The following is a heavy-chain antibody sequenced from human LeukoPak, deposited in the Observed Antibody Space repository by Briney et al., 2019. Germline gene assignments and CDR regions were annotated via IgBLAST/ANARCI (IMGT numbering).Heavy chain of an antibody. J-gene: IGHJ4*02. CDR1: GFTFDDYA. CDR3: AKSLYGSGGYLFDY. Sequence: GGSLRLSCAASGFTFDDYAMHWVRQAPGKGLEWVSGISWNSGSIGYADSVKGRFTISRDNAKNSLYLQMNSLRAEDTALYYCAKSLYGSGGYLFDYWGQGTLVTVSS. CDR2: ISWNSGSI. D-gene: IGHD3-10*01. V-gene: IGHV3-9*01.